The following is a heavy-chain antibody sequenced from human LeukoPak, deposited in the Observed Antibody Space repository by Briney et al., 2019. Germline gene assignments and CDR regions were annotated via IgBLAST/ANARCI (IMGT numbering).Heavy chain of an antibody. CDR3: EAYGSV. CDR2: IKKDGTEK. D-gene: IGHD3-10*01. J-gene: IGHJ4*02. V-gene: IGHV3-7*03. Sequence: GGSLRLSCAASGFTVSSSHMSWVRQAPGRGLEWVANIKKDGTEKNYVDSVRGRFTISRDNAQTSLYLQMNNLRAEDTAIYYCEAYGSVWGQGTLVIVSS. CDR1: GFTVSSSH.